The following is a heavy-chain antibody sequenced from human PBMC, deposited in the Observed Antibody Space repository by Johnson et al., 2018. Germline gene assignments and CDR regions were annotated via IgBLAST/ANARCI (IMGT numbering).Heavy chain of an antibody. V-gene: IGHV1-46*01. Sequence: VQLVESGAEVKKPGASVKVSCKASGYTFTSYYMHWVRQAPGQGLEWMGIINPSGGSTSYAQKFQGRVTMTRDTSTSTVYMELSSLRSEDTAVYYWARVRGLDIVVVPGAIGYYGMDVWGQGTTVTVSS. CDR1: GYTFTSYY. CDR2: INPSGGST. D-gene: IGHD2-2*02. CDR3: ARVRGLDIVVVPGAIGYYGMDV. J-gene: IGHJ6*02.